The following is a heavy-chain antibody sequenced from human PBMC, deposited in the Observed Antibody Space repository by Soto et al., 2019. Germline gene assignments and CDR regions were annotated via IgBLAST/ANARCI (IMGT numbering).Heavy chain of an antibody. J-gene: IGHJ4*02. D-gene: IGHD6-13*01. CDR3: ARRIQLAGPDF. CDR2: ISSGSDFI. CDR1: GFTFSSYH. Sequence: EVQLVESGGGLVKPGGSLRLSCAASGFTFSSYHMAWVRQAPGKGLEWVSFISSGSDFIYYADSVQGLFTLSRDNAKNSLYLEMNSLRAEDTAVYYCARRIQLAGPDFWGQGNLVTVSS. V-gene: IGHV3-21*02.